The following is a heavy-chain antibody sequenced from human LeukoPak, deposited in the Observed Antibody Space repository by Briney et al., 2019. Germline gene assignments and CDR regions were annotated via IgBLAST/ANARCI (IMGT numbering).Heavy chain of an antibody. Sequence: GGSLRLSCAASGFTFSSYWMSWVRQAPGKGLEWVSGVTGSGNTRYYADSVKGRFTISRDNSKNTLYLQMNSLRAEDTAVYYCAKAVRNMGWYFDLWGRGTLVTVSS. CDR2: VTGSGNTR. CDR1: GFTFSSYW. V-gene: IGHV3-23*01. CDR3: AKAVRNMGWYFDL. J-gene: IGHJ2*01. D-gene: IGHD2-2*01.